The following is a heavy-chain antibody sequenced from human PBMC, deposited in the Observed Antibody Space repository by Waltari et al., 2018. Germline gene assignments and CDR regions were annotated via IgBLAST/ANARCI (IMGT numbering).Heavy chain of an antibody. CDR1: GGSFRGYY. Sequence: QVQLQQWGAGLLKPSETLSLTRAVHGGSFRGYYRTWPRPPPGKGLEWIGEINHRGSTNYNPSLKSRVTISVDTSKNQFSLKLSSVTAADTAVYYCARVGYSSSWYGWFDPWGQGTLVTVSS. D-gene: IGHD6-13*01. V-gene: IGHV4-34*01. CDR3: ARVGYSSSWYGWFDP. J-gene: IGHJ5*02. CDR2: INHRGST.